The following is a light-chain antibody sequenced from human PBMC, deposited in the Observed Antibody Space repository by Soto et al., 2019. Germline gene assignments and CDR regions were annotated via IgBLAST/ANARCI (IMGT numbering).Light chain of an antibody. Sequence: QSVLTQPASVSGSPGQSITISCTGTSSDIGGYNYVSWYQQHPGKVPKLMIYDVSNRPSGVSNRFSGSKSGNTASLTISGLQAEDEADYYCSSYTNSNTASVLFGGGTKLTVL. CDR2: DVS. V-gene: IGLV2-14*03. J-gene: IGLJ2*01. CDR3: SSYTNSNTASVL. CDR1: SSDIGGYNY.